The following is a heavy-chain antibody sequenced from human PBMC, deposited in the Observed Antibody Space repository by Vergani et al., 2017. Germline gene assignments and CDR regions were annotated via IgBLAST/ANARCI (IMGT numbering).Heavy chain of an antibody. CDR3: ATGAVPFDI. V-gene: IGHV4-4*07. CDR1: GSPISYWC. Sequence: QVQMQESGPGLVKTSETLSLTCSASGSPISYWCWSWLRQPAGKGLEWIGRLCPSGSTNYKPSLKSRVTMSIDTSKNQFSLKLTSVTAADTAVYYCATGAVPFDIWGQGTLVTVSS. J-gene: IGHJ4*02. CDR2: LCPSGST. D-gene: IGHD7-27*01.